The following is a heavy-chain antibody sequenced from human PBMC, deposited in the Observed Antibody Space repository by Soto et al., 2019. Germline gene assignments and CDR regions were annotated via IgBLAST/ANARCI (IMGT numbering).Heavy chain of an antibody. J-gene: IGHJ4*02. CDR1: GFVFGDYA. D-gene: IGHD6-13*01. CDR2: VRSETYGGST. Sequence: PGGSLRLSCSASGFVFGDYAVTWVRQAPGKGLEWVSVVRSETYGGSTEYAASVKGRFRISRDDSESIAYLQMTGLKTEDTAVYYCTRGRGTSGWYADYWGKGILVTVSS. V-gene: IGHV3-49*04. CDR3: TRGRGTSGWYADY.